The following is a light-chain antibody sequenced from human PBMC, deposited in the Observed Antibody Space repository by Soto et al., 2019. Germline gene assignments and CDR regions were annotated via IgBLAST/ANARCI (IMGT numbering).Light chain of an antibody. J-gene: IGKJ1*01. CDR1: QSVSSN. Sequence: EIVMTQSPATLSVSPGERATLSCRASQSVSSNLAWYQQKPGQAPRLLIYDASTRASGIPARFSGSGSGTEFTLTISSLQSEDFVVYYCQQYTNWRTFGQGTKVDI. CDR3: QQYTNWRT. V-gene: IGKV3-15*01. CDR2: DAS.